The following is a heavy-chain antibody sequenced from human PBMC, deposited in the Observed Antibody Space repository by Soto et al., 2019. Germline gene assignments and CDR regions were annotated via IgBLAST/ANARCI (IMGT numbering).Heavy chain of an antibody. CDR2: IHYSGSS. V-gene: IGHV4-30-4*01. J-gene: IGHJ4*01. Sequence: SETQSHPCFFYGCSISRASYCLIWLHPPPGKGLGWIGFIHYSGSSYYNPSLKSRVTISVDTSKNQFSLKLDSVTAADTAVYYCARDLDTATYFDYWRHGILVTASA. D-gene: IGHD5-18*01. CDR1: GCSISRASYC. CDR3: ARDLDTATYFDY.